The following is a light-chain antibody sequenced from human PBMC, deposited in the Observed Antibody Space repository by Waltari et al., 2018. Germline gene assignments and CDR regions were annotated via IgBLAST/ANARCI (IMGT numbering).Light chain of an antibody. CDR3: QQSYTIPT. J-gene: IGKJ2*01. Sequence: PSSLSASVGDRIIITCRASQNIGIYLNWYQHKAGNAPKPLIFVASTLQSGVPSRISGSGSGTDFTLTISNLQPEDSATYYCQQSYTIPTFGQGTRLEI. CDR2: VAS. V-gene: IGKV1-39*01. CDR1: QNIGIY.